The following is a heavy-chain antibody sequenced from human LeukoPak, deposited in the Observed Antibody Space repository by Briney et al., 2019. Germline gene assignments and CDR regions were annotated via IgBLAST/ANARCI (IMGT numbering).Heavy chain of an antibody. J-gene: IGHJ2*01. V-gene: IGHV4-30-2*01. CDR2: IYHSGST. CDR1: GGSISSGGYY. D-gene: IGHD2-2*01. CDR3: ARVRTAAGYFDL. Sequence: SETLSLTCTVSGGSISSGGYYWSWIRQPPGKGLEWIGYIYHSGSTYYNPSLKSRVTISVDRSKNQFSLKLSSVTAADTAVYYCARVRTAAGYFDLWGRGTLVTVSS.